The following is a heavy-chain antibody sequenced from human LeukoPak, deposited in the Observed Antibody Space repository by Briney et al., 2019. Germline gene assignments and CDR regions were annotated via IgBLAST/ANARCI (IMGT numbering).Heavy chain of an antibody. J-gene: IGHJ4*02. CDR2: ISSNGGST. Sequence: GGSLRLSCAASGFTFSSYAMHWVRQAPGKGLEYVSAISSNGGSTYYANSVKGRFTISRDNSKNTLYLQMNSLRAEDTAVYYCAKDRAPLYGDYGYYFDYWGQGTLVTVSS. D-gene: IGHD4-17*01. CDR3: AKDRAPLYGDYGYYFDY. V-gene: IGHV3-64*01. CDR1: GFTFSSYA.